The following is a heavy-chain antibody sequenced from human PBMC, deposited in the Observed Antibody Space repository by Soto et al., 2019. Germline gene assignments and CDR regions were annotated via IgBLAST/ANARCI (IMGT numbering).Heavy chain of an antibody. D-gene: IGHD3-16*02. CDR3: ARGVVMITFGGVIVPVGDYYYYYGMDV. J-gene: IGHJ6*02. CDR1: GYTFTSYG. Sequence: EASVKVSCKASGYTFTSYGISWVRQAPGQGLEWMGWISAYNGNTNYAQKLQGRVTMTTDTSTSTAYMELSSLRSEDTAVYYCARGVVMITFGGVIVPVGDYYYYYGMDVWGQGTTVTVSS. CDR2: ISAYNGNT. V-gene: IGHV1-18*01.